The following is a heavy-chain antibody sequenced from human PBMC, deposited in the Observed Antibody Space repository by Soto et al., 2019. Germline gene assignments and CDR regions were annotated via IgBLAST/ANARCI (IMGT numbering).Heavy chain of an antibody. CDR2: IYYSGST. CDR1: DGSISSYY. J-gene: IGHJ5*02. Sequence: PSETLSLTCTVSDGSISSYYWSWIRQPPGKGLEWIGYIYYSGSTNYNPSLKSRVTVSVDTSKNQFSLKLSSVTAADTAVYYCAGGALLNWFDPWGQGTLVTVSS. CDR3: AGGALLNWFDP. V-gene: IGHV4-59*01.